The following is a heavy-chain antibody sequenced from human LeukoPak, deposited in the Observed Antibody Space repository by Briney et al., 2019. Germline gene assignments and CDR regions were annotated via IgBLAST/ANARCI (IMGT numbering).Heavy chain of an antibody. CDR3: ARAVARTKYYYYYGMDV. CDR2: INHSGST. V-gene: IGHV4-34*01. J-gene: IGHJ6*02. CDR1: GGSFSGYY. Sequence: SETLSLTCAVYGGSFSGYYWSWIRQPPGKGLEWIGEINHSGSTNYNPSLKSRVTISVDTSKNQFSLKLSSVTAADTAVYYCARAVARTKYYYYYGMDVWGQGTTVTVSS. D-gene: IGHD1-1*01.